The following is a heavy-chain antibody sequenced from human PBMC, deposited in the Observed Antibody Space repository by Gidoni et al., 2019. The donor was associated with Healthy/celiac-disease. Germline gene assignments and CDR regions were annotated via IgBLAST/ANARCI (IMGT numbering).Heavy chain of an antibody. CDR2: INHSGST. J-gene: IGHJ4*02. CDR1: GGSFSGYY. Sequence: QVQLQQWGAGLLKPSETLSLTCAVYGGSFSGYYWSWIRQPPGQGLEWIGEINHSGSTNYNPSLKSRVTISVDTSKNQFSLKLSSVTAADTAVYYCARGGGKILSTPDYWGQGTLVTVSS. D-gene: IGHD3-10*01. CDR3: ARGGGKILSTPDY. V-gene: IGHV4-34*01.